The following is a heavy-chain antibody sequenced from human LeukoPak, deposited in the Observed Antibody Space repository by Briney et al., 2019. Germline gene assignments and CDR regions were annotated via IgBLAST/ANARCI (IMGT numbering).Heavy chain of an antibody. J-gene: IGHJ4*02. V-gene: IGHV3-48*01. CDR3: GGDRLSRAYCGHYCYSAAFDY. CDR1: GFTFSDFN. Sequence: PGGSLRLSCAASGFTFSDFNMNWVRQAPGKGLEWVSYITTSSDLIYYADSVKGRFTISRDNAKNSLYLQMNSLRPEDTAVYYCGGDRLSRAYCGHYCYSAAFDYWGQGTLVTVSS. D-gene: IGHD2-21*02. CDR2: ITTSSDLI.